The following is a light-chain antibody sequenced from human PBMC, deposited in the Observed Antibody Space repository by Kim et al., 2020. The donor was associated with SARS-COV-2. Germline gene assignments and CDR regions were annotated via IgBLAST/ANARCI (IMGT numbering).Light chain of an antibody. J-gene: IGLJ1*01. Sequence: SYELTQPPSVSVAPGKTARVTCGGDKIGSKRVHWYQQRPGQAPVVVIYYNNERPSGIPERFSGSNSGDTATLTISRVEAGDEADYYCQVWDSSSEHYVFG. V-gene: IGLV3-21*04. CDR1: KIGSKR. CDR2: YNN. CDR3: QVWDSSSEHYV.